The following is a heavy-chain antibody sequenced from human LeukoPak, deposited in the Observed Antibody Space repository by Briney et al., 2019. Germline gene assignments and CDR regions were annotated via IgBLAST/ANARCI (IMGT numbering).Heavy chain of an antibody. CDR1: GFTFDDYG. J-gene: IGHJ4*02. CDR3: AKAMYRGYDKVADY. CDR2: ISGDGGST. D-gene: IGHD5-12*01. Sequence: GGSLRLSCAASGFTFDDYGMHWVRQAPGKGLEWVSLISGDGGSTYYADSVKGRFTISRDNSKNSLFLQMNSLRTEDTALYYCAKAMYRGYDKVADYWGQGTLVTVSS. V-gene: IGHV3-43*02.